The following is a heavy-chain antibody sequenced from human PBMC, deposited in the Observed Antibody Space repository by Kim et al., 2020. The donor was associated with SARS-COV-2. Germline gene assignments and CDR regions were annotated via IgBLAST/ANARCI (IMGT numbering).Heavy chain of an antibody. Sequence: GGSLRLSCAASGLTFSTYAMNWVRQAPGKGLEWVSAISGSGATTYYTDSVKGRFIISRDNSKNTLYLQMNSLRAEDTALYYCAKARSRYGANDYWGQGTLVTVSS. J-gene: IGHJ4*02. CDR2: ISGSGATT. CDR3: AKARSRYGANDY. CDR1: GLTFSTYA. V-gene: IGHV3-23*01. D-gene: IGHD5-18*01.